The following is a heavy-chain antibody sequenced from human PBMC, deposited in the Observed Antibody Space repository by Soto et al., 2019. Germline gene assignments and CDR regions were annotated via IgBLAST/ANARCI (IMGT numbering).Heavy chain of an antibody. CDR3: ARGAAVSGMDV. J-gene: IGHJ6*02. V-gene: IGHV1-3*01. D-gene: IGHD6-13*01. Sequence: ASVKVSCKASGYTFTSYAMHWVRQAPGQRLEWMGWINDGNGNTKYSQKFQGRATITRDTSATTAYMELSSLRSEDTAVYYCARGAAVSGMDVWGQGTTVTVSS. CDR2: INDGNGNT. CDR1: GYTFTSYA.